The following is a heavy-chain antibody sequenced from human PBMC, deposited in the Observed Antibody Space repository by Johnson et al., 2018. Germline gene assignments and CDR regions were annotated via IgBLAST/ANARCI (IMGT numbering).Heavy chain of an antibody. CDR2: IHYSGST. D-gene: IGHD2-15*01. V-gene: IGHV4-39*07. CDR1: GGSISGSNYY. Sequence: QVQLQESGPGLVKPSETLSLTCPVSGGSISGSNYYWGWIRQPPGKGLECIGSIHYSGSTYYNPSLKSRVTISVDTSKNQFSLKLSSVTAADTAVYYCAREGYCSGGSCYSPWGQGTLVTVSS. J-gene: IGHJ5*02. CDR3: AREGYCSGGSCYSP.